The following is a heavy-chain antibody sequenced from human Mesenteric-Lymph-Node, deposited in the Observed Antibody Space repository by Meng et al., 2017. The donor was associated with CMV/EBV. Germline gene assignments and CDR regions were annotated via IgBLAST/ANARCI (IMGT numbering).Heavy chain of an antibody. D-gene: IGHD2-2*01. Sequence: GGSLRLSCAASGFSSSNYWMHWVRQAPGKGLVWVSRINSDESGTGYADSVKGRFTISRDNAKNALYLQMNSLKTEDTALYYCTTLKGQIVSAAGYWGQGTLVTVSS. V-gene: IGHV3-74*01. CDR3: TTLKGQIVSAAGY. CDR2: INSDESGT. CDR1: GFSSSNYW. J-gene: IGHJ4*02.